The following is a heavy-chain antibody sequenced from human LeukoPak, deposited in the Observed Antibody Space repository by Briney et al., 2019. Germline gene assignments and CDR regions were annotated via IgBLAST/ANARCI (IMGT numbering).Heavy chain of an antibody. Sequence: AASVKVSCKASGGTFSSYAISWVRQAPGQGLEWMGRIIPILGIANYAQKFQGRVTITADKSTSTAYMELSSLRSEDTAVYYCARGRRDCTSCYNYWGQGTLVTVSS. CDR3: ARGRRDCTSCYNY. D-gene: IGHD2-2*02. CDR2: IIPILGIA. CDR1: GGTFSSYA. V-gene: IGHV1-69*04. J-gene: IGHJ4*02.